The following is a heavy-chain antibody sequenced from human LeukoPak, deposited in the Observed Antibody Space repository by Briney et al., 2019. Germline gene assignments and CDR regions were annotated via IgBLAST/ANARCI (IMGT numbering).Heavy chain of an antibody. D-gene: IGHD3-10*01. CDR3: ARVLYGY. J-gene: IGHJ4*02. V-gene: IGHV3-64*01. CDR2: ITYNGGST. CDR1: GFSFGNFA. Sequence: GGSLRLSCAASGFSFGNFAMHWVRQAPGRGLEYVSAITYNGGSTYYANSVKGRFTISRDNSKNTLYLQMNSLRAEDTAVYYCARVLYGYWGQGTLVTVSS.